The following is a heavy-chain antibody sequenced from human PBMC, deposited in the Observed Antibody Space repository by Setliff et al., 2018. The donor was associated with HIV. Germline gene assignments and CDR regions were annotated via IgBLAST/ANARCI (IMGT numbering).Heavy chain of an antibody. CDR3: AKAGFSTICGVANNGGFGY. V-gene: IGHV3-23*01. CDR2: ISVSGGST. Sequence: GGSLRLSCAASGFTFRSYAMSWVRQAPGKGLEWVSAISVSGGSTYYADSVKGRFTISRDNSKNTLYLQMNSLRAEDTAVYYCAKAGFSTICGVANNGGFGYWGQGTLVTVSS. J-gene: IGHJ4*02. D-gene: IGHD5-12*01. CDR1: GFTFRSYA.